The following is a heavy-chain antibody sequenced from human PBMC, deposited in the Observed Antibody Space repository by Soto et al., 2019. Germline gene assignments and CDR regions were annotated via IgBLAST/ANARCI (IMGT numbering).Heavy chain of an antibody. CDR1: GYTFTSYY. CDR2: INPSGGST. V-gene: IGHV1-46*01. Sequence: QVQLVQSGAEVKKPGASVKDSCKAYGYTFTSYYMHWVRQSPGQGLEWMVIINPSGGSTSYAQNFGGRFTMTRDTSTSTVYMDLSSLRSADTAAYYCARVEVYHYGMGFWGQGTTATVS. J-gene: IGHJ6*02. D-gene: IGHD2-8*01. CDR3: ARVEVYHYGMGF.